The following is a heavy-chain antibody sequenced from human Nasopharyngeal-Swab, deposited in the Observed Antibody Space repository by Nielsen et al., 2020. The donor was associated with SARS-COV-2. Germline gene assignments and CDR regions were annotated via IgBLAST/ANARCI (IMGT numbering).Heavy chain of an antibody. CDR2: ISHKSGP. V-gene: IGHV4-59*11. J-gene: IGHJ5*02. Sequence: SETLSLTCTVSGVSITSQYWSWIRQPPGEGLAWIGYISHKSGPSYNPSLKSRVTMFMDTSKNQFSLRLTSVTAADTAVYYCAKEGATGWFDPCGQGTLVTVSA. CDR3: AKEGATGWFDP. CDR1: GVSITSQY.